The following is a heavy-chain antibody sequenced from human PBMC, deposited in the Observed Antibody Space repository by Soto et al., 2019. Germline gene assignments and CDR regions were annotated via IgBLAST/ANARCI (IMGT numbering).Heavy chain of an antibody. CDR3: ARVVPAAMYYYYGMDV. D-gene: IGHD2-2*01. CDR1: GFTFSTYA. J-gene: IGHJ6*02. Sequence: QVQLVESGGGVVQPGRSLRLSCAASGFTFSTYAMHWVRQAPGKGLEWVAVLSYDGSNKYYADSVKGRFTLSRDNSKNTLYLQMNSLRAEDTAVYYCARVVPAAMYYYYGMDVWGQGNTVTVSS. CDR2: LSYDGSNK. V-gene: IGHV3-30*03.